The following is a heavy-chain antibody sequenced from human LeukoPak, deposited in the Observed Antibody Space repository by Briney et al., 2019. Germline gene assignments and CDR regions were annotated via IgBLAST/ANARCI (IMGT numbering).Heavy chain of an antibody. CDR1: GGSISSYY. CDR3: ARDRGYDSPAFDI. D-gene: IGHD5-12*01. Sequence: SETLSLTCTVSGGSISSYYWSWIRQPPGRGLEWIGYIYYSGSTNYNPSLKSRVTISVDTSKNQFSLKLSSVTAADTAVYYCARDRGYDSPAFDIWGQGTMVTVSS. J-gene: IGHJ3*02. CDR2: IYYSGST. V-gene: IGHV4-59*01.